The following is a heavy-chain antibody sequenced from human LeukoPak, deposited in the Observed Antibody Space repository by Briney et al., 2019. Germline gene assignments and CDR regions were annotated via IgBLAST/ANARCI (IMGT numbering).Heavy chain of an antibody. CDR2: ISSSGSTI. CDR3: ARDICSSTSCYIAYNWFDP. D-gene: IGHD2-2*01. J-gene: IGHJ5*02. CDR1: GFTFSDYY. V-gene: IGHV3-11*04. Sequence: GGSLRLSCAASGFTFSDYYTSWIRQAPGKGLEWVSYISSSGSTIYYADSVKGRFTISRDNAKNSLYLQMNSLRAEDTAVYYCARDICSSTSCYIAYNWFDPWGQGTLVTVSS.